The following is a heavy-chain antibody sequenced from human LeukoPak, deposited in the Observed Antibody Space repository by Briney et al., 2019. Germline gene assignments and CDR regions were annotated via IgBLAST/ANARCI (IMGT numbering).Heavy chain of an antibody. V-gene: IGHV3-23*01. CDR1: GFTVTDYA. CDR3: ARDRASNWFDP. J-gene: IGHJ5*02. Sequence: GGSLRLSCAASGFTVTDYAMTWIRQSPGKGLEWVSSMSDIGPNTYYADSVKGRFTISRDNSKNTLYLQMNSLRAEDTAVYYCARDRASNWFDPWGQGILVTVSS. CDR2: MSDIGPNT.